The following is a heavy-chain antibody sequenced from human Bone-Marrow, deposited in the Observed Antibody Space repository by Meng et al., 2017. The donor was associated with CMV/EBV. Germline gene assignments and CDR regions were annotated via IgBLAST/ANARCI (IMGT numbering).Heavy chain of an antibody. J-gene: IGHJ5*02. Sequence: SVKVSCKASGGTFSSYAISWVRQAPGQGLEWMGGIIPIFGTANYAQKFQGRVTITTDESTSTAYMELSRLRSDDTAVYYCARDGEGIVVVPAAPATYNWFDPWGQGTLVTVSS. D-gene: IGHD2-2*01. CDR3: ARDGEGIVVVPAAPATYNWFDP. CDR2: IIPIFGTA. CDR1: GGTFSSYA. V-gene: IGHV1-69*05.